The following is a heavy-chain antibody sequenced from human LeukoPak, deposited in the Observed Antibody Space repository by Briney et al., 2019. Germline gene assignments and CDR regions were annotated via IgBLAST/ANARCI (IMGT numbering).Heavy chain of an antibody. CDR2: ISSSSSTI. J-gene: IGHJ3*02. CDR1: GFTFSSYS. V-gene: IGHV3-48*01. D-gene: IGHD6-19*01. CDR3: ARYSSGWYSAAFDI. Sequence: GGSLRLSCAASGFTFSSYSMNWVRQAPGKGLEWVSYISSSSSTIYYADSVKGRFTISRDNAKNSLYLQMNSLRAEDTAVYYCARYSSGWYSAAFDIWGQGTMVTVSS.